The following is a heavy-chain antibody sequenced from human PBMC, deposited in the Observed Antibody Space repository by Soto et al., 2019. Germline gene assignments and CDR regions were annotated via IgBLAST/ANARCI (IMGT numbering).Heavy chain of an antibody. J-gene: IGHJ5*02. D-gene: IGHD3-3*01. Sequence: QVQLVQSGAEVKKPGSSVKVSCKASGGTFSSYAISWVRQAPGQGLEWMGGIIPIFGTANYAQKFQGRVTITADDSATTAYMARSSLSSEDEAVYYCARDQYYDFWGGYYAGQGNNWFDPWGQGTPVTVSS. V-gene: IGHV1-69*01. CDR3: ARDQYYDFWGGYYAGQGNNWFDP. CDR1: GGTFSSYA. CDR2: IIPIFGTA.